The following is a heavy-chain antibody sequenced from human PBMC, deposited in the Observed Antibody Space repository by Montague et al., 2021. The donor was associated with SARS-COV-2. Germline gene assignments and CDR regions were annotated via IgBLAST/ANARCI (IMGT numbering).Heavy chain of an antibody. CDR1: GFTFSSYE. CDR2: ISSSGSTI. D-gene: IGHD2-2*01. CDR3: ARDRPDIVVVPAAIFRRYGMDV. Sequence: SLRLSCAASGFTFSSYEMNWVRQVPGKGLEWVSYISSSGSTIYYADSVKGRFTTSRDNAKNSLYLQMNSLRAEDTAVYYCARDRPDIVVVPAAIFRRYGMDVWGQGTTVTVSS. J-gene: IGHJ6*02. V-gene: IGHV3-48*03.